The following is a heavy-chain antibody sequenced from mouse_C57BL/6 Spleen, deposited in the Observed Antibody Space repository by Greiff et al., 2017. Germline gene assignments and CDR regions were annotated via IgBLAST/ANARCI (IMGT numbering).Heavy chain of an antibody. Sequence: EVQLQQSGPELVKPGASVKISCKASGYTFTDYYMNWVKQSHGKSLEWIGDINPNNGGTSYNQKFKGKATLTVDKSSSTAYMELRGLTSEDSAVYDCAARPWDFGVWGTGTTVTVAS. CDR1: GYTFTDYY. CDR2: INPNNGGT. V-gene: IGHV1-26*01. CDR3: AARPWDFGV. J-gene: IGHJ1*03.